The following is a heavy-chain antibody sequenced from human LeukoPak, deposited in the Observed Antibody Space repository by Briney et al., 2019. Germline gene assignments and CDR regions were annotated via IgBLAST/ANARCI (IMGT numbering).Heavy chain of an antibody. CDR2: IRYEGSNK. D-gene: IGHD6-13*01. J-gene: IGHJ4*02. Sequence: PGVSLRLSCAASGFIFSGYDMLWLPQAPGKGLQWVRIIRYEGSNKNYAESVKGRFTISRDNSKNTLYLQMNSLRVEDTAVYYCAKESDEAAAGIDYWGRGTLVTVSS. CDR3: AKESDEAAAGIDY. CDR1: GFIFSGYD. V-gene: IGHV3-30*02.